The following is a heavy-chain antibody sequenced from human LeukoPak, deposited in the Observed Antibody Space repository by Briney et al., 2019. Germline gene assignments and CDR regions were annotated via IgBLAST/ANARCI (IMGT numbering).Heavy chain of an antibody. CDR2: INHSGST. J-gene: IGHJ3*02. D-gene: IGHD3-10*01. Sequence: SETLSLTCAVYGGSFSGYYWSWIRQPPGKGLEWIGEINHSGSTNYNPSLKSRVTISVDTSKNQFSLKLSSVTAADTAVYYCARSGAIWFGDFDTWGQGTMVTVSS. V-gene: IGHV4-34*01. CDR3: ARSGAIWFGDFDT. CDR1: GGSFSGYY.